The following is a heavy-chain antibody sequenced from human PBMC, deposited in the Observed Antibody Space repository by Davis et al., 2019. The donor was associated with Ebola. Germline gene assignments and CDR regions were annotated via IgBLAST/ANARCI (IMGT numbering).Heavy chain of an antibody. V-gene: IGHV5-51*01. CDR1: KYSFTNYW. D-gene: IGHD3-10*01. Sequence: GESLKISCKGSKYSFTNYWIGWVRQMPGKGLEWMGIIYPGDSDTRYSPSFQGQVTISADKSINTAYLQWSRLKASDTAMYYCARRVVRGVDAFDIWGQGTMVTVS. CDR2: IYPGDSDT. J-gene: IGHJ3*02. CDR3: ARRVVRGVDAFDI.